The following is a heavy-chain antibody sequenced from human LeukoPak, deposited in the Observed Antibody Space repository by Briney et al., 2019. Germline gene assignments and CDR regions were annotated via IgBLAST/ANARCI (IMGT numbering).Heavy chain of an antibody. CDR2: ISPDGRQT. CDR3: VRSLRSADF. V-gene: IGHV3-74*01. CDR1: GFSLSNYW. J-gene: IGHJ4*02. Sequence: PGGSLRLSCAASGFSLSNYWMHWVRQAPGKGRMWVSQISPDGRQTFYADSVKGRFTISRDNAKKTLFLQMDSLRAEDTALYYCVRSLRSADFWGQGTLVTVSS.